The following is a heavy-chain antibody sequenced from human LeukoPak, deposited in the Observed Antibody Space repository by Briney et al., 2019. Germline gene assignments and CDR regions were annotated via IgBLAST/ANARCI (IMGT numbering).Heavy chain of an antibody. Sequence: GGSLRLSCAASGFTFSSYEMNWVRQAPGKGLEYVSAIGGSGGTTYYADSVKGRFTISRDNSKNTLYLQMSSLRAEDTAVYYCVKDRPPGDWGQGTLVTVSS. D-gene: IGHD1-26*01. CDR1: GFTFSSYE. V-gene: IGHV3-64D*09. CDR2: IGGSGGTT. CDR3: VKDRPPGD. J-gene: IGHJ4*02.